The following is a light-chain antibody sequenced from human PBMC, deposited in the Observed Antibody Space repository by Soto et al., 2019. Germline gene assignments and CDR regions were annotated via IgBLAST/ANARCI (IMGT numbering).Light chain of an antibody. CDR2: DVS. CDR1: SSDIGGFNY. V-gene: IGLV2-11*01. Sequence: QSALTQPRSVSGSPGQSVTISCTGTSSDIGGFNYVSWYQQHPGKAPKLMISDVSKRPSGVPDRFSGSKSGSTASLTISGLQAEDEADYYCCSYAGSYSYVFGTGTQLTVL. J-gene: IGLJ1*01. CDR3: CSYAGSYSYV.